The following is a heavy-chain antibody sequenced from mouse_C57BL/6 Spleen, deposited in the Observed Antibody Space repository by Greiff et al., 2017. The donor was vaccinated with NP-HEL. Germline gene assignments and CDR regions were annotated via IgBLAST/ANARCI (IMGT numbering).Heavy chain of an antibody. J-gene: IGHJ1*03. CDR2: ISDGGSYT. CDR1: GFTFSSYA. Sequence: EVKLVESGGGLVKPGGSLKLSCAASGFTFSSYAMSWVRQTPEKRLEWVATISDGGSYTYYPDNVKGRFTISRDNAKNNLYLQMSHLKSEDTAMYDCARGYYGGYFDVWGTGTTVTVSS. V-gene: IGHV5-4*03. D-gene: IGHD1-1*01. CDR3: ARGYYGGYFDV.